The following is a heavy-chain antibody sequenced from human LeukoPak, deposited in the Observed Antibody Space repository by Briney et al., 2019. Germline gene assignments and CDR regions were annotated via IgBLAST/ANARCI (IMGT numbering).Heavy chain of an antibody. Sequence: GESLKISCKGSGYSFTSYWIGRVRQMPGKGLEWMGIIYPGDSDTRYSPSFQGQVTISADKSISTAYLQWSSLKASDTAMYYCARLAYSGSYRGGYYFDYWGQGTLVTVSS. J-gene: IGHJ4*02. CDR3: ARLAYSGSYRGGYYFDY. CDR2: IYPGDSDT. CDR1: GYSFTSYW. V-gene: IGHV5-51*01. D-gene: IGHD1-26*01.